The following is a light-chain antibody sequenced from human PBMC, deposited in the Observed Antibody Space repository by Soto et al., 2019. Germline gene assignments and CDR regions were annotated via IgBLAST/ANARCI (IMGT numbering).Light chain of an antibody. CDR2: AAS. V-gene: IGKV1-17*03. CDR3: LQHVSYPRT. CDR1: QDISNY. J-gene: IGKJ2*01. Sequence: DIQMTQSPSAMSASVGDRVTITCRASQDISNYLVWFQQKPGKAPKRLIYAASSLESGVPSRYRGTGSGTDFTLTISSLQPEDFATYYCLQHVSYPRTFGQGTKLEIK.